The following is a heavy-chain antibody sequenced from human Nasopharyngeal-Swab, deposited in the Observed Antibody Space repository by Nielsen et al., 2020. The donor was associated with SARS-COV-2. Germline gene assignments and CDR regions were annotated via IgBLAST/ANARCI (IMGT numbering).Heavy chain of an antibody. CDR2: ISSSSSYI. D-gene: IGHD3-22*01. J-gene: IGHJ4*02. CDR1: GFTFSSDS. CDR3: ARAIEGSSGYFGGY. Sequence: GEALKISWAASGFTFSSDSMNWVRQAPGKGLEWVSSISSSSSYIYYADSVKGRFTISRDNAKNSLYLQMNSLRAEDTAVYYCARAIEGSSGYFGGYWGQGTLVTVSS. V-gene: IGHV3-21*01.